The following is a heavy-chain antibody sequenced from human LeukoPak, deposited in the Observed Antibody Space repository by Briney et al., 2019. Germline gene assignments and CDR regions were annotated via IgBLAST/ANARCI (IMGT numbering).Heavy chain of an antibody. J-gene: IGHJ3*02. CDR1: GFTFHDYG. Sequence: GGSLRLSCAASGFTFHDYGMTWVRQVPGKGLEWVSGINWNSGNTGYADSVKGRFTISRDNAKNSLYLQMNDLRAEDTALYYCARAKACSRTTCPSDIWGRGTMVTVSS. CDR2: INWNSGNT. D-gene: IGHD2-2*01. V-gene: IGHV3-20*04. CDR3: ARAKACSRTTCPSDI.